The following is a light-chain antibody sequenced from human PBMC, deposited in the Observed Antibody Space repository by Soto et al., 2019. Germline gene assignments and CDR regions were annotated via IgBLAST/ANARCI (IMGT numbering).Light chain of an antibody. CDR3: RQYGSSRWT. CDR1: QSVGGSS. Sequence: ETVLTQSPGTLSLSPGERATLSCRASQSVGGSSLAWYQQKPGQAPRLLIYGASSRATGIPDRFSGSGSGTDFTLTISRLEPEDFAVYYCRQYGSSRWTFGQGTKVDIK. CDR2: GAS. J-gene: IGKJ1*01. V-gene: IGKV3-20*01.